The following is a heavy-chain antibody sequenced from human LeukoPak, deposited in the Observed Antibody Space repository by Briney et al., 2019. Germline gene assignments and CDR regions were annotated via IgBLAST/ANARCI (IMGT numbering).Heavy chain of an antibody. CDR1: GFAFNSYS. CDR2: ITSRSGHI. J-gene: IGHJ6*03. V-gene: IGHV3-21*01. CDR3: ARVAQGASTENYYYYYMDV. Sequence: GGSLRLSCAASGFAFNSYSIKWVRQAPGKGLEWGSSITSRSGHIYYADSVKGRFTISRDNAKNSLDLQMSSLRAEDTAVYYCARVAQGASTENYYYYYMDVWGKGTTVTVSS. D-gene: IGHD1-1*01.